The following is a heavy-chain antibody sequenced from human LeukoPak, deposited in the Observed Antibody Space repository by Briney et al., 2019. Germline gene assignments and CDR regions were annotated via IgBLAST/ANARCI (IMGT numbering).Heavy chain of an antibody. J-gene: IGHJ4*02. V-gene: IGHV4-39*07. Sequence: SETLSLTCTVSGDSISTSNSYWGWIRQPPGKGLEYIGSFYYSGSTYYNPSLKSRVTISVDTSKNQFSLKVRSVTAADTAVYYCARGYCTNAVCSLGPTQAWGQGTLVTVSS. CDR2: FYYSGST. CDR3: ARGYCTNAVCSLGPTQA. CDR1: GDSISTSNSY. D-gene: IGHD2-8*01.